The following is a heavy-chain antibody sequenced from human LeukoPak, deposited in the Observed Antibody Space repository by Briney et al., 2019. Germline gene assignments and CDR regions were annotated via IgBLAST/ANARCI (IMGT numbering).Heavy chain of an antibody. CDR3: ARARPYSSGWYGDKYFQH. Sequence: SETLSLTCAVYGGSFSGYYWSWIRQPPGKGLEWIGDINHSGSTNYNPSLKSRVTISVDTSKNQFSLKLSSVTAADTAVYYCARARPYSSGWYGDKYFQHWGQGTLVTVSS. V-gene: IGHV4-34*01. D-gene: IGHD6-19*01. CDR2: INHSGST. CDR1: GGSFSGYY. J-gene: IGHJ1*01.